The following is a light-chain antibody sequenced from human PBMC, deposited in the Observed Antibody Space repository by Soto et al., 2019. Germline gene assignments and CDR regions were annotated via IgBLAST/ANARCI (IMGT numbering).Light chain of an antibody. CDR1: QSVSSN. Sequence: EIVMTQSPATLSVSPGERATLSCRASQSVSSNLAWYQQKAGQAPRLLINGASTRATGIPARFSGSGSGTKFTPTISSVWSENFAFYYGQQYNNWPPIYTFGRGPKLEFK. CDR3: QQYNNWPPIYT. CDR2: GAS. J-gene: IGKJ2*01. V-gene: IGKV3-15*01.